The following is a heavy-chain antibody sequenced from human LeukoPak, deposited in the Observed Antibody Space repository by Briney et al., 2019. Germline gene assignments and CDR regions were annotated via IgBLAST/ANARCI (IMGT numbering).Heavy chain of an antibody. J-gene: IGHJ4*02. D-gene: IGHD3-22*01. Sequence: GASVKVSCKASGYTFSSNAINWVRQAPGQGLEWMGWIDTNTGNPTYAQGFTGQFVFSLDTSVSTAYLQISSLKAEDTAEYFCARGYDSSGYFSDWGKGTLVTVSS. CDR2: IDTNTGNP. CDR3: ARGYDSSGYFSD. V-gene: IGHV7-4-1*02. CDR1: GYTFSSNA.